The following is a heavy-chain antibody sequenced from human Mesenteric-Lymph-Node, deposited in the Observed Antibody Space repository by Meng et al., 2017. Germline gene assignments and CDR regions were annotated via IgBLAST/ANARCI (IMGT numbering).Heavy chain of an antibody. V-gene: IGHV4-39*07. Sequence: SETLSLTCTVSGGSISSSSYYWGWIRQPPGKGLEWIGSIYYSGSTYYNPSLKSRVTMSVDTSKNQFSLKLSSVTAADTAVYYCAQSGYDFDYWGQGTLVTVSS. J-gene: IGHJ4*02. CDR1: GGSISSSSYY. D-gene: IGHD5-12*01. CDR3: AQSGYDFDY. CDR2: IYYSGST.